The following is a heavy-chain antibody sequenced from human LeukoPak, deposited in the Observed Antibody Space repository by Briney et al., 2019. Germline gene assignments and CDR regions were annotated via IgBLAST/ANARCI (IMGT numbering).Heavy chain of an antibody. J-gene: IGHJ5*02. D-gene: IGHD4-23*01. V-gene: IGHV1-18*01. Sequence: GASVKVSCKASGYTFTSYGISWVRQAPGQGLEWMGWISAYNGNTNYAQKLQGRVTMTTDTSTSTAYMELRSLRSDDTAVYYCARVSRHLGSGSGGWFDPWGQGTLVTVSS. CDR2: ISAYNGNT. CDR1: GYTFTSYG. CDR3: ARVSRHLGSGSGGWFDP.